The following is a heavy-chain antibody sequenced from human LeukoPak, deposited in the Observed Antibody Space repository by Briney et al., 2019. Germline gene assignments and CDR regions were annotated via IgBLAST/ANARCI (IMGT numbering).Heavy chain of an antibody. CDR1: GGSFSGYY. D-gene: IGHD3-3*01. CDR3: ARVYAYYDFWSGSRVRNRNHYYYGMDV. J-gene: IGHJ6*02. V-gene: IGHV4-34*01. Sequence: SETLSLTCAVSGGSFSGYYWTWIRQPPGKGLEWIGEINHSGSTNYNPSLKSRVTISVDTSKNQFSLKLSSVTAADTAVYYCARVYAYYDFWSGSRVRNRNHYYYGMDVWGQGTTVTVSS. CDR2: INHSGST.